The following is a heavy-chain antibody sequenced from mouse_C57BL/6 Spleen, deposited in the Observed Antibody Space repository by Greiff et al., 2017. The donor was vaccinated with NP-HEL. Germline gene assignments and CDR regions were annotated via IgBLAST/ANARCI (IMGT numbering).Heavy chain of an antibody. CDR1: GYTFTSYW. CDR3: ARFPIYYYGGY. CDR2: IHPNSGST. V-gene: IGHV1-64*01. D-gene: IGHD1-1*01. J-gene: IGHJ2*01. Sequence: QVHVKQPGAELVKPGASVKLSCKASGYTFTSYWMHWVKQRPGQGLEWIGMIHPNSGSTNYNEKFKSKATLTVDKSSSTAYMQLSSLTSEDSAVYYCARFPIYYYGGYWGQGTTLTVSS.